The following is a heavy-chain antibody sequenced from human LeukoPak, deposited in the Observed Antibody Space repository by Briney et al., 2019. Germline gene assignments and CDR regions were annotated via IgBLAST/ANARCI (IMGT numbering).Heavy chain of an antibody. V-gene: IGHV4-38-2*02. D-gene: IGHD4-17*01. CDR3: ARAGYGDSDFDY. CDR2: IYHSGNT. CDR1: GYSISTSYY. J-gene: IGHJ4*02. Sequence: TSETLSLTCTVSGYSISTSYYWGWIRQPPGKGREWIGSIYHSGNTYYNPSLKSRVTISVDTSKNQFSLKLNSVTAADTAVYYCARAGYGDSDFDYWGQGTLVTVSS.